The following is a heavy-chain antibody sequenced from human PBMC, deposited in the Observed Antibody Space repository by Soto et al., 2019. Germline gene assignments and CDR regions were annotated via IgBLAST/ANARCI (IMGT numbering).Heavy chain of an antibody. Sequence: GSLRLSCAASGLSFSSYAMSWVRQAPGKGLEWVSAISGSGGSTYYADSVKGRFTISRDNSKNTLYLQMNSLRAEDTAVYYCAKSGLIAVAALFDYWGQGTLVTVSS. D-gene: IGHD6-19*01. J-gene: IGHJ4*02. CDR2: ISGSGGST. V-gene: IGHV3-23*01. CDR1: GLSFSSYA. CDR3: AKSGLIAVAALFDY.